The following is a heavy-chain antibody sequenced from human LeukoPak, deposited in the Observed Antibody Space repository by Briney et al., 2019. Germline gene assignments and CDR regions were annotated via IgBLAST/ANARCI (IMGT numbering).Heavy chain of an antibody. D-gene: IGHD3-22*01. V-gene: IGHV3-66*01. CDR2: IYSGGST. Sequence: GGSLRLSSAASGFTVSSNYMSWVRQAPGKGLEWVSVIYSGGSTYYADSVKGRFTISRDNSKNTLYLQMNSLRAEDTAVYYCARDSKVGDYYDSSGYFGYWGQGTLVTVSS. CDR1: GFTVSSNY. CDR3: ARDSKVGDYYDSSGYFGY. J-gene: IGHJ4*02.